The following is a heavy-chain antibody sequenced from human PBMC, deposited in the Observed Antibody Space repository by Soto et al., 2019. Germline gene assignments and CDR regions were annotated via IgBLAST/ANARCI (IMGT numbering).Heavy chain of an antibody. V-gene: IGHV3-30*02. Sequence: VGSLRLACVGSGFIFSNNGMHWVRQTPGKGLEWVAFMSYDGSDTFYADSVKGRFTISRDNSKNTLFLHMSNLRAEDTAMYYCTIVRVADSALDHWGQGTLVTVSS. D-gene: IGHD3-10*02. CDR3: TIVRVADSALDH. CDR1: GFIFSNNG. CDR2: MSYDGSDT. J-gene: IGHJ4*02.